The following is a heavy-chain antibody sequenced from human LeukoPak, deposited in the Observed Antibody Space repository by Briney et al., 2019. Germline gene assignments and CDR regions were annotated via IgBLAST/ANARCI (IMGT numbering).Heavy chain of an antibody. D-gene: IGHD1-26*01. CDR3: ARATRGSYGYYYYGMDV. Sequence: GGSPRLSCAASGFTFSSYEMNWVRQAPGKGLEWVSYISSSGSTIYYADSVKGRFTISRDNAKNSLYLQMNSLRAEDTAVYYCARATRGSYGYYYYGMDVWGQGTTVTVSS. CDR1: GFTFSSYE. V-gene: IGHV3-48*03. CDR2: ISSSGSTI. J-gene: IGHJ6*02.